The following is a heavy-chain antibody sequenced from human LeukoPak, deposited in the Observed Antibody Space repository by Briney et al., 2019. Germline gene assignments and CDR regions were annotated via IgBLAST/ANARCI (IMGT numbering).Heavy chain of an antibody. CDR1: GFTFSSYS. CDR2: ISSSSSYI. V-gene: IGHV3-21*01. CDR3: ARDWEDSSGYYRQKYFDY. Sequence: GGSLRLSCAASGFTFSSYSMNWVRQAPGKGLEWVSSISSSSSYIYYADSVKGRFTISRDNAKNSLYLQMNSLRVEDTAVYYCARDWEDSSGYYRQKYFDYWGQGTLVTVSS. D-gene: IGHD3-22*01. J-gene: IGHJ4*02.